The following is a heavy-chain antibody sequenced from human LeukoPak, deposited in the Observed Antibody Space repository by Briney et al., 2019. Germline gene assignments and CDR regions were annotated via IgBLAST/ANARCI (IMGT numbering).Heavy chain of an antibody. D-gene: IGHD3-22*01. CDR1: GYTFTSYG. CDR3: ARDHYYESSGYYYDY. Sequence: GASVKVSCKASGYTFTSYGISWVRQAPGQGLEWMGWISAYNGNTNYAQKLQGRVTMTTDTSTSTAYMELRSLRSDDTAVYYCARDHYYESSGYYYDYWGQGTLVTVSS. V-gene: IGHV1-18*01. CDR2: ISAYNGNT. J-gene: IGHJ4*02.